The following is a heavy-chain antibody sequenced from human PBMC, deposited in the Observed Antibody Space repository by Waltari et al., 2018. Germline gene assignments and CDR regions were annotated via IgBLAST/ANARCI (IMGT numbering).Heavy chain of an antibody. D-gene: IGHD3-22*01. CDR2: IYHSGGT. V-gene: IGHV4-38-2*02. Sequence: QVQLQESGPGLVKPSETLSLTCTVSGYSISSGYYWGWIRQPPGKGLEWIGTIYHSGGTKYNQSLKSRVTISVDTSKNQFSLKLTSVTAADAAVYYCARLDRFSDYNWFDPWGHGTLVTVSS. CDR1: GYSISSGYY. J-gene: IGHJ5*02. CDR3: ARLDRFSDYNWFDP.